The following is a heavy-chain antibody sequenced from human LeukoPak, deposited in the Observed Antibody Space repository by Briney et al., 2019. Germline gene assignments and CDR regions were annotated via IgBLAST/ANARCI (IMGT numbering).Heavy chain of an antibody. J-gene: IGHJ4*02. CDR3: ARDRLRYGDYVGLDY. V-gene: IGHV3-11*01. CDR2: ISSSGSTI. D-gene: IGHD4-17*01. CDR1: GFTFSDYY. Sequence: GGSLRLSCAASGFTFSDYYMSWIRQAPGKGLERVSYISSSGSTIYYADSVKGRFTISRDNAKNSLYLQMNSLRAEDTAVYYCARDRLRYGDYVGLDYWGQGTLVTVSS.